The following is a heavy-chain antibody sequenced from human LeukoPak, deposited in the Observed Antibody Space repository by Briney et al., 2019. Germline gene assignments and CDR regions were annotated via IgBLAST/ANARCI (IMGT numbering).Heavy chain of an antibody. CDR3: ARKSRADY. Sequence: GESLKISCKGSGYSFPTYWIGWVRQMPGKGLEWMGIIYPGDSETRYSPSFQGQVTISADKSISTAYLQWSRSKASDTAMYYCARKSRADYWGQGTLVTVFS. J-gene: IGHJ4*02. CDR1: GYSFPTYW. CDR2: IYPGDSET. V-gene: IGHV5-51*01.